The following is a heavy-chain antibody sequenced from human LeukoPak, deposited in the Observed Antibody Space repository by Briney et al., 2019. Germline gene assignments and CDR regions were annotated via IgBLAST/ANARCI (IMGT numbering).Heavy chain of an antibody. CDR1: GYSISSGYY. J-gene: IGHJ4*02. Sequence: SETLSLTCAVSGYSISSGYYWGWIRQPPGKGLEWIVSIYHSGSTYYNPSLKSRVTISVDTSKNQFSLKLSSVTAADTAVYYCASPHCSRTSCYYHYWGQGTLVTVSS. CDR3: ASPHCSRTSCYYHY. CDR2: IYHSGST. D-gene: IGHD2-2*01. V-gene: IGHV4-38-2*01.